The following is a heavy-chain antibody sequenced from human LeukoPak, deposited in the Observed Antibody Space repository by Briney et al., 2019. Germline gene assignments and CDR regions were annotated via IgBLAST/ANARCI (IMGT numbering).Heavy chain of an antibody. V-gene: IGHV1-2*06. J-gene: IGHJ4*02. D-gene: IGHD1-26*01. CDR3: ARIVGATFMSY. CDR1: GYTFTGYY. CDR2: INPNSGGT. Sequence: ASVKVSCKASGYTFTGYYMHWVRQAPGQGLEWMGRINPNSGGTNYAQKVKGRVTMARDTSISTAYMELSRLRSDDTAVYYCARIVGATFMSYWGQGTLVTVSS.